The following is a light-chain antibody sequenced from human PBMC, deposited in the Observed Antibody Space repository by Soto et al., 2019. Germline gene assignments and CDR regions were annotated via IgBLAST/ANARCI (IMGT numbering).Light chain of an antibody. CDR1: QSVGKNY. V-gene: IGKV3-20*01. CDR3: LQDYNYPWT. Sequence: EIVLTQSPGTLSLSPGEGATLSCRASQSVGKNYLAWYQQKSGQAPRLLIHGASNRATGIPERFSGSGSGTDFTLTISRLEPEDFATYYCLQDYNYPWTFGQGTKVEIK. CDR2: GAS. J-gene: IGKJ1*01.